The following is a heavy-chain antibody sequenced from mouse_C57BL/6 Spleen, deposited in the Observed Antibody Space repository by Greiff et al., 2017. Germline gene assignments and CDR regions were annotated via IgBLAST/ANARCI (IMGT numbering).Heavy chain of an antibody. CDR3: ARDHDYGSSHWYFDV. CDR1: GFTFSDYY. V-gene: IGHV5-16*01. J-gene: IGHJ1*03. Sequence: EVKVVESEGGLVQPGSSMKLSCTASGFTFSDYYMAWVRQVPEKGLEWVANINYDGSSTYYLDSLKSRFIISRDNAKNILYLQMSRLKSEDTATYYCARDHDYGSSHWYFDVWGTGTTVTVSS. CDR2: INYDGSST. D-gene: IGHD1-1*01.